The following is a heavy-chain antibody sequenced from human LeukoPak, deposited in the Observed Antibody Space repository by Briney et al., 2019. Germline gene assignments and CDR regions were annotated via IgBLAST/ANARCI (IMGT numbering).Heavy chain of an antibody. V-gene: IGHV3-15*01. Sequence: GGSLRLSCAASGFTFSNAWMSWVRQAPGKGLEWVGRIKSKTDGGKTDYAAPVKGRFTISRDDSKNTLYLQMNSLKTEDTAVYYCTTAVRDAVDYWGQGTLVTVSS. J-gene: IGHJ4*02. CDR1: GFTFSNAW. D-gene: IGHD5-24*01. CDR2: IKSKTDGGKT. CDR3: TTAVRDAVDY.